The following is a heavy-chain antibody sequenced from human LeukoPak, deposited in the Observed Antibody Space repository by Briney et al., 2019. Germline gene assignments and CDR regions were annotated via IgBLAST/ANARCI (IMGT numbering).Heavy chain of an antibody. CDR3: ATDSPETAAFDY. Sequence: GGSLRLSCTASGFSFSTYSMNWVCRAPGKGLEWVSYIVGSSSNIYYADSVKGRFTISRDNAKNSLYLQMDSLRAEDTAVYYCATDSPETAAFDYRGQGTLVTVSS. CDR2: IVGSSSNI. CDR1: GFSFSTYS. D-gene: IGHD1-1*01. V-gene: IGHV3-48*04. J-gene: IGHJ4*02.